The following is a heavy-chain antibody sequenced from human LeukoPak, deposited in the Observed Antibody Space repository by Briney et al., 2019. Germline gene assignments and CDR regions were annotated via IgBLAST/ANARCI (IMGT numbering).Heavy chain of an antibody. V-gene: IGHV4-34*01. D-gene: IGHD4-17*01. CDR1: GGSFSGYY. CDR3: ASSYGAYFFFDY. J-gene: IGHJ4*02. Sequence: SETLSLTCAVYGGSFSGYYWSWIRQPPGKGLEWIGEINHSGSTNYNPSLKSRVTISVDTSKNQFSLKLISVTAADTAVYYCASSYGAYFFFDYWGQGTLVTVSS. CDR2: INHSGST.